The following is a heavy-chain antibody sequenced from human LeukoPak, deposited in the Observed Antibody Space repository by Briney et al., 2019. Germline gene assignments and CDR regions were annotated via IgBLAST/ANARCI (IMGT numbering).Heavy chain of an antibody. J-gene: IGHJ6*03. CDR2: IIPIFGTA. CDR3: ARDRTASGPYMDV. CDR1: GCTFSSYA. V-gene: IGHV1-69*05. D-gene: IGHD5-18*01. Sequence: VASVKVSCKASGCTFSSYAISWVRQAPGQGLEWMGGIIPIFGTANYAQKFQGRVTITTDESTSTAYMELSSLRSEDTAVYYCARDRTASGPYMDVWGKGTTVSVSS.